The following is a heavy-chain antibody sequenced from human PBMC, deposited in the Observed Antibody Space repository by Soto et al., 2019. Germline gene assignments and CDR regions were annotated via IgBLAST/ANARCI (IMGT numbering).Heavy chain of an antibody. D-gene: IGHD6-6*01. J-gene: IGHJ4*02. CDR2: VYDNGRP. CDR1: GGSISVYY. V-gene: IGHV4-59*12. CDR3: ASGEVAALVY. Sequence: AETLSLTCTISGGSISVYYWSWIRQSPRQGLEWIGYVYDNGRPYYSPSLKSRVTISADTSKNQFSLKLSSVTAADPAVYYCASGEVAALVYWGQGTLVTVSS.